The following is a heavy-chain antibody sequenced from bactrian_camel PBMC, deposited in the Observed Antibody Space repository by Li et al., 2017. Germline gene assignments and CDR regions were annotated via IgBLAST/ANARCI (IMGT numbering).Heavy chain of an antibody. CDR1: GYTYRSNC. Sequence: HVQLVESGGGSVQAGGSLTLSCAASGYTYRSNCIGWFRQVPGKEREGVATIFFGSGTTYYADSVKGRFTISKDSAKNTLYLDMTDLKPEDTATYYCAADGDKVVAFFCKDVPDYNYQGRGTQVTV. J-gene: IGHJ4*01. D-gene: IGHD6*01. V-gene: IGHV3-3*01. CDR2: IFFGSGTT.